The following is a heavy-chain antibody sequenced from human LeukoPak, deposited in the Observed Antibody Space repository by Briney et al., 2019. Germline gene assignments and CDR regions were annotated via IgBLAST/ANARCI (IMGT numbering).Heavy chain of an antibody. CDR2: ISYDGSNK. J-gene: IGHJ4*02. D-gene: IGHD3-22*01. CDR3: ARDGDVRAYYYDSSGYSEHYFDY. Sequence: PGGSLRLSCAASGFTFSSYAMHWVRQAPGKGLEWVAVISYDGSNKYYADSVKGRFTISRDNSKNTLYLQMNSLRAEDTAVYYCARDGDVRAYYYDSSGYSEHYFDYWGQGTLVTVSS. CDR1: GFTFSSYA. V-gene: IGHV3-30-3*01.